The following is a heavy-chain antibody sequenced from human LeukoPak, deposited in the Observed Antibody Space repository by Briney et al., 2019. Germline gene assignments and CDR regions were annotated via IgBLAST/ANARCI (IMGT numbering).Heavy chain of an antibody. V-gene: IGHV3-33*01. J-gene: IGHJ4*02. CDR1: GFTFSSYG. CDR2: IWYDGSNK. Sequence: EGSLRLSCAASGFTFSSYGMHWVRQAPGKGLEWVAVIWYDGSNKYYADSVKGRFTISRDNSKNTLYLQMNSLRAEDTAVYYCARTLWFGELSKGFDYWGQGTLVTVSS. CDR3: ARTLWFGELSKGFDY. D-gene: IGHD3-10*01.